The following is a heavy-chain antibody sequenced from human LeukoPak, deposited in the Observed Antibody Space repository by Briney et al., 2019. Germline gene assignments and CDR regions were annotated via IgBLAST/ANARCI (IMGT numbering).Heavy chain of an antibody. Sequence: GASVKVSCKASGYTFTGYYMHWVRQAPGQGLEWMGWISAYNGNTNYAQKLQGRVTMTTDTSTSTAYMELRSLRSDDTAVYYCARASGYGDFYNWFDPWGQGTLVTVSS. CDR2: ISAYNGNT. CDR3: ARASGYGDFYNWFDP. D-gene: IGHD4-17*01. J-gene: IGHJ5*02. CDR1: GYTFTGYY. V-gene: IGHV1-18*04.